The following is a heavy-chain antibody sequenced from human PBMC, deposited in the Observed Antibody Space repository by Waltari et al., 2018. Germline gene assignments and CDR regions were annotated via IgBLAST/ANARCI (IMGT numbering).Heavy chain of an antibody. CDR1: GDSINSRDYY. CDR2: IYSDGIT. Sequence: VQLQESGPGLVQPSQTLSLICSVSGDSINSRDYYWTWIRQPAGKGLEWIGYIYSDGITNSNPSLIGRLTMALDTSKTQFSLKLSFMTAADTAVYYCARGELGLRRFDYWGRGALVTVSS. D-gene: IGHD7-27*01. CDR3: ARGELGLRRFDY. J-gene: IGHJ4*02. V-gene: IGHV4-61*09.